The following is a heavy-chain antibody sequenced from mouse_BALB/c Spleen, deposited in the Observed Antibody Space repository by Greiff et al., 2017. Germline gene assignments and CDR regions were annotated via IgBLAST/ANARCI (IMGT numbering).Heavy chain of an antibody. CDR1: GFNIKDTY. D-gene: IGHD1-1*01. Sequence: VQLQQSGAELVKPGASVKLSCTASGFNIKDTYMHWVKQRPEQGLEWIGRIDPANGNTKYDPKFQGKATITADTSSNTAYLQLSSLTSEDTAFYYCAPYGSRALFAYWGQGTLVTVSA. CDR3: APYGSRALFAY. CDR2: IDPANGNT. J-gene: IGHJ3*01. V-gene: IGHV14-3*02.